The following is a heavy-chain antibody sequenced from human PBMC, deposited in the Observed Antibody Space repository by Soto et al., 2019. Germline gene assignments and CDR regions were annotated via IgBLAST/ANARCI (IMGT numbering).Heavy chain of an antibody. J-gene: IGHJ6*02. CDR2: IIPIFGTA. D-gene: IGHD4-17*01. V-gene: IGHV1-69*01. CDR3: ARDPFLGDYVGGRYYYYYGMDV. CDR1: GGTFSSYA. Sequence: QVQLVQSGAEVKKPGSSVKVSCKASGGTFSSYAISWVRQAPGQGIEWMGGIIPIFGTANYAQKFQGRVTITADESTSTAYMELSSLRSEDTAVYYCARDPFLGDYVGGRYYYYYGMDVWGQGTTVTVSS.